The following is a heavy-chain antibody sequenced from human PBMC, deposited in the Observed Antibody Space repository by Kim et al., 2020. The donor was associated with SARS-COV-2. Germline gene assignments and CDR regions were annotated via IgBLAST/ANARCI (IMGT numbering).Heavy chain of an antibody. D-gene: IGHD3-10*01. V-gene: IGHV3-30*04. CDR1: GFTFSSYA. Sequence: GGSLRLSCAASGFTFSSYAMHWVRQAPGKGLEWVAVISYDGSNKYYADSVKGRFTISRDNSKNTLYLQMNSLRAEDTAVYYCARDNGSPMVRGIRINMDVWGQGTTVTVSS. J-gene: IGHJ6*02. CDR3: ARDNGSPMVRGIRINMDV. CDR2: ISYDGSNK.